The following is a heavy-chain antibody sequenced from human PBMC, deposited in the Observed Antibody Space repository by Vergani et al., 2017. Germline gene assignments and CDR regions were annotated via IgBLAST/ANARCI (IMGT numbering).Heavy chain of an antibody. CDR2: IKQDGSEK. Sequence: EVQLVESGGGLVQPGGSLRLSCAASGFTFSSYWTSWVRQAPGKGLEWVANIKQDGSEKYYVDSVKGRFTISRDNAKNSLYLQMNSLRAEDTAVYYCARDYAFRAWYCGGDCYRPYFDYWGQGTLVTVSS. D-gene: IGHD2-21*02. V-gene: IGHV3-7*03. CDR1: GFTFSSYW. J-gene: IGHJ4*02. CDR3: ARDYAFRAWYCGGDCYRPYFDY.